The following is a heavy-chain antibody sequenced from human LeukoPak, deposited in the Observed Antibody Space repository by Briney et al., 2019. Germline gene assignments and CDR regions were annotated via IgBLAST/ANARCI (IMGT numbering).Heavy chain of an antibody. CDR1: GFTFDDYA. Sequence: GGSLRLSCAASGFTFDDYAMHWVRQAPGKGLEWVSGISWNSGSIGYADSVKGRFTISRDNAKNSLYLQMNSLRAEDTALYYYAQDNKDLAPYYYYYYMDVWGKGTTVTVSS. J-gene: IGHJ6*03. V-gene: IGHV3-9*01. D-gene: IGHD3-3*02. CDR3: AQDNKDLAPYYYYYYMDV. CDR2: ISWNSGSI.